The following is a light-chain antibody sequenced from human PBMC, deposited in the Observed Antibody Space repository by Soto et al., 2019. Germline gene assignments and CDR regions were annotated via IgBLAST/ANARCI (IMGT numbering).Light chain of an antibody. J-gene: IGKJ2*01. V-gene: IGKV3-20*01. CDR1: ESVASSY. Sequence: EFVLTQSPASLSLSPGEIATLSFRASESVASSYLAWYQQKPGQAPRPLIHAASTRAVGIPVRFSGGGSGTDFTLAISRLAPEDFAVYYCHQYGNGAYTFGQGTKVDIK. CDR2: AAS. CDR3: HQYGNGAYT.